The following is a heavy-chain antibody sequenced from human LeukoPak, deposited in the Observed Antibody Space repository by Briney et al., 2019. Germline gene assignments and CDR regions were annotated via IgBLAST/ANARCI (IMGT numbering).Heavy chain of an antibody. V-gene: IGHV1-69*13. D-gene: IGHD2-2*02. CDR1: GGTFSSYA. CDR3: ARGLGCTITSCYTVPS. CDR2: IIPMFGTA. Sequence: ASVKVSCKASGGTFSSYAISWVRQAPGQGLEWMGGIIPMFGTANYAQKFQGRVTNTADESTSTAYMELSSLRSEDTAVYYCARGLGCTITSCYTVPSWGQGTLVTVSS. J-gene: IGHJ5*02.